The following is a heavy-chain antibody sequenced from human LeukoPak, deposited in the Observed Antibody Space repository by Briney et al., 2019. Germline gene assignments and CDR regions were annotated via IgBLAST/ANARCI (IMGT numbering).Heavy chain of an antibody. D-gene: IGHD2-2*01. CDR3: AKAPPRKYWRSTNRYSPRVPPPYMDV. Sequence: NASETLSLTCAVYGGSFSGYYWSWIRQPPGKGLEWIGEINHSGSTNYNPSLKSRVTISVDTSKNQFSLKLSSVTAADTAVYYCAKAPPRKYWRSTNRYSPRVPPPYMDVWGKGTTVTVSS. V-gene: IGHV4-34*01. CDR2: INHSGST. J-gene: IGHJ6*03. CDR1: GGSFSGYY.